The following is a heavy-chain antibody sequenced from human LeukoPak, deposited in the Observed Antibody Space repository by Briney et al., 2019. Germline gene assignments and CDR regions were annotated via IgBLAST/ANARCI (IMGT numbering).Heavy chain of an antibody. CDR1: GYTFTSYY. J-gene: IGHJ5*02. D-gene: IGHD3-22*01. V-gene: IGHV1-46*01. Sequence: ASVKVSCKASGYTFTSYYMHWVRQAPGQGLEWMGIINPSGGSTSYAQKFQGRVTMTRDTSTSTVYMELSSLRSEDTAVYYCARDAGHITMIGNWFDPWGQGTLVTVSS. CDR2: INPSGGST. CDR3: ARDAGHITMIGNWFDP.